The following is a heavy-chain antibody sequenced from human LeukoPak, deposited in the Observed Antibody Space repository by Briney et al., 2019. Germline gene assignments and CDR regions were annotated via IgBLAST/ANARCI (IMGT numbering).Heavy chain of an antibody. Sequence: GRSLRLSCAASGFTFSSYGMHWVRQAPGKGLEWVAAISYDGSNKYYADSVKGRFTISRDNSKNSLDLQMNSLRAEDTAVYYCAKEAPMFLGVMKSPCDYWGQGTLVTVSS. CDR1: GFTFSSYG. V-gene: IGHV3-30*18. J-gene: IGHJ4*02. CDR2: ISYDGSNK. D-gene: IGHD3-10*01. CDR3: AKEAPMFLGVMKSPCDY.